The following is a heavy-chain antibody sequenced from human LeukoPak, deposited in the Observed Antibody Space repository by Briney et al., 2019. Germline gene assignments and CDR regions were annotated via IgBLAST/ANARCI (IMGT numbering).Heavy chain of an antibody. D-gene: IGHD6-13*01. J-gene: IGHJ4*02. CDR3: AKALSLGLAAGKYYFDY. CDR1: GFTFSSYA. Sequence: PGGSLRLSCAASGFTFSSYAMSWVRQAPGKGLEWVSAISGSGGSTYYADSVKGRFTISRDNSKNTLYLQMNSLRAEDTAVYYCAKALSLGLAAGKYYFDYWGQGTLVTVSS. V-gene: IGHV3-23*01. CDR2: ISGSGGST.